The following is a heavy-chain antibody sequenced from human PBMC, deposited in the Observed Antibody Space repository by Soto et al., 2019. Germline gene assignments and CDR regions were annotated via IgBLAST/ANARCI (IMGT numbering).Heavy chain of an antibody. Sequence: EVQLVESGGGLVQPGRSLRLSCAASGFTFDDYAMHWVRQAPGKGLEWVSGISWNSGSIGYADSVKGRFTISRDNAKNSLYLQMNSLRAEDTAFYYCAKSWPDTSIPGGYYYGMDVWGQGTTVTVSS. CDR1: GFTFDDYA. D-gene: IGHD5-18*01. CDR2: ISWNSGSI. J-gene: IGHJ6*02. V-gene: IGHV3-9*01. CDR3: AKSWPDTSIPGGYYYGMDV.